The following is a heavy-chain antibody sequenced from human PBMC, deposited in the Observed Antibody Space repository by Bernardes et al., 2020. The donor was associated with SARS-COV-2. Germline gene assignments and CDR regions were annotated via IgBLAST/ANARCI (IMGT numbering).Heavy chain of an antibody. J-gene: IGHJ2*01. D-gene: IGHD4-17*01. CDR1: GFMFSRYD. Sequence: GGSLRLSCAASGFMFSRYDMHWVRQATGKGLEWVSGIGTADNTFYSGSVKGRFTISREDAKNSFYLQVNSLRAEDTAVYYCARESRDYGDSRYWYFDLWGRGTLVTVSS. V-gene: IGHV3-13*04. CDR2: IGTADNT. CDR3: ARESRDYGDSRYWYFDL.